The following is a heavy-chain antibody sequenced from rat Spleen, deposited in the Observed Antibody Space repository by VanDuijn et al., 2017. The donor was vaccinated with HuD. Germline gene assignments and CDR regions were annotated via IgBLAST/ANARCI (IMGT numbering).Heavy chain of an antibody. CDR2: MSSGGNT. V-gene: IGHV2S8*01. CDR3: TRSYGGYTSNWFAY. D-gene: IGHD1-11*01. J-gene: IGHJ3*01. CDR1: GFLLTNYG. Sequence: QVQLKESGPGPVQPSQTLSLTCTVSGFLLTNYGVSWVRQPPGKGLEWIAAMSSGGNTYHNSVLKSRLSISRDTSKIQVLLKMNSLQIDDTAIYFCTRSYGGYTSNWFAYWGQGTLVTVSS.